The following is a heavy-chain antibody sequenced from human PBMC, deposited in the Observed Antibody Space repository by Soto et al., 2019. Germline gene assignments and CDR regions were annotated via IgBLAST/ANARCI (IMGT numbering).Heavy chain of an antibody. CDR2: ISSSSSYT. D-gene: IGHD6-13*01. CDR3: ASIAGYSSSWYVDY. V-gene: IGHV3-11*06. CDR1: GFTFSDYY. Sequence: PGGSMRLSCAASGFTFSDYYMGWIRQAPGKGLEWVSYISSSSSYTNYADSVKGRFTISRDNAKNSLYLQMNSLRAEDTSVYYCASIAGYSSSWYVDYWGQGTLVTVSS. J-gene: IGHJ4*02.